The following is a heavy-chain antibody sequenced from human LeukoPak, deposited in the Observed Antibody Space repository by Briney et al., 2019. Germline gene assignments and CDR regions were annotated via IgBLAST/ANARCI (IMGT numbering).Heavy chain of an antibody. Sequence: SETLSLTCGVYGGSFSGYYGSWIRQAPGKGLEWIWEINHSAEISYNPSLKSRVSISIDMSNYQFTLKLSSVTAADTGIAYCERGHGSGSNYAWFDPWGQGTLVTVSS. D-gene: IGHD1-26*01. J-gene: IGHJ5*02. CDR2: INHSAEI. V-gene: IGHV4-34*01. CDR3: ERGHGSGSNYAWFDP. CDR1: GGSFSGYY.